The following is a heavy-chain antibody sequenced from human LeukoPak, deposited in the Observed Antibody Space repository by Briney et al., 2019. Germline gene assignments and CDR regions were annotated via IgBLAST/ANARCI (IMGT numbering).Heavy chain of an antibody. CDR2: IKQDGIEK. CDR1: GFTFSSYW. CDR3: ARVRRYCSSTSCSGYWFDP. D-gene: IGHD2-2*01. J-gene: IGHJ5*02. V-gene: IGHV3-7*01. Sequence: PGGSLRLSCAASGFTFSSYWMSWVRQAPGKGLEWVANIKQDGIEKYYMDSVKGRFTISRDNAKNSLYLQMNSLRAEDTAVYYCARVRRYCSSTSCSGYWFDPWGQGTLVTVSS.